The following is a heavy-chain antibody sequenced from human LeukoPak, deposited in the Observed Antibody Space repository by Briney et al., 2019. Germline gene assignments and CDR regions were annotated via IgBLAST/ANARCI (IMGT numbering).Heavy chain of an antibody. Sequence: SETLSLTCTVSGGSISSYYWSWIRQPPGKGLEWIGYIYYSGSTNYNPSLKSRVTISVDTSKNQFSLKLTSVTAADTAAYYCARRMWATSMFRDALDVWGQGTVVTVSS. CDR3: ARRMWATSMFRDALDV. CDR2: IYYSGST. J-gene: IGHJ3*01. CDR1: GGSISSYY. V-gene: IGHV4-59*01. D-gene: IGHD1-26*01.